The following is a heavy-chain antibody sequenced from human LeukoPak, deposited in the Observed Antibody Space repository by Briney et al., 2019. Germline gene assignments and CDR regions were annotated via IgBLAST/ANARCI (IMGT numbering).Heavy chain of an antibody. CDR1: GGSISSGGYY. D-gene: IGHD2-21*02. CDR2: IYHSGST. V-gene: IGHV4-30-2*01. J-gene: IGHJ4*02. Sequence: SQTLSLTCTVSGGSISSGGYYWSWIRQPPGKGLEWIGYIYHSGSTYYNPSLKSRVTISVDRSKNQFSLKLSSVTAADTAVYYCARDGSYCGGDCSYYFDYWGQGTLVTVSS. CDR3: ARDGSYCGGDCSYYFDY.